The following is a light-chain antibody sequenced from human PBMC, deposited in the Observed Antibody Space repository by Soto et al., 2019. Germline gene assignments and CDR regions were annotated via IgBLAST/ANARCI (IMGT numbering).Light chain of an antibody. V-gene: IGLV2-14*03. CDR3: CSHSASIHWV. CDR2: EVL. Sequence: QSALTQPASVSGSPGQSITISCTGTSSDVGDYNFVSWYQQHPGNAPKLIIHEVLNRPSGVSSRFSGSKSGNTASLTISGLQAEDDAVYYCCSHSASIHWVFGGGTKLTVL. CDR1: SSDVGDYNF. J-gene: IGLJ3*02.